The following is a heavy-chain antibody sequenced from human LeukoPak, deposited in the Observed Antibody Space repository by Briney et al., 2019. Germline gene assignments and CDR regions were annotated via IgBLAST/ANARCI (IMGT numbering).Heavy chain of an antibody. D-gene: IGHD2-15*01. CDR2: IYSSGST. V-gene: IGHV4-59*01. CDR3: ATRRGYCSGGNCNYYFDY. CDR1: GGSISSYY. J-gene: IGHJ4*02. Sequence: SETLSLTCTVSGGSISSYYWNWIRQPPGMGLEWLGYIYSSGSTNYNPSLKSRVTISVDTSKNQFSLKLSSVTAADTAVYYCATRRGYCSGGNCNYYFDYWGQGTLVIVSS.